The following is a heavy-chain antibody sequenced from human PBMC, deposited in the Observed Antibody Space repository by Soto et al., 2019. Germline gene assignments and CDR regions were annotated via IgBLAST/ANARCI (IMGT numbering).Heavy chain of an antibody. V-gene: IGHV5-51*01. Sequence: PGESLKISCKGSGYSFPSQWIGWVRQMPGKGLEWMGNIYPADSDTRYSPSFQGQVTISADKSISTAYLQWSSLKASDTAMYYCARHSLPGAPGWFDPWGQGTLVTVSS. J-gene: IGHJ5*02. D-gene: IGHD1-26*01. CDR2: IYPADSDT. CDR1: GYSFPSQW. CDR3: ARHSLPGAPGWFDP.